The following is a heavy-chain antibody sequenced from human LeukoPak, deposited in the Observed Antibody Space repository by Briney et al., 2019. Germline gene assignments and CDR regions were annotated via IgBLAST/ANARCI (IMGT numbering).Heavy chain of an antibody. CDR2: ISSSSSYI. CDR3: AGGIASFDY. V-gene: IGHV3-21*01. D-gene: IGHD6-13*01. J-gene: IGHJ4*02. Sequence: GGSLRLSCAASGFTFSSYSMNWVRQAPGKGLEWVSSISSSSSYIYYADSVKGRVTISRDNAKNSLYLQMNSLRAEDTAVYYCAGGIASFDYWGQGTLVTVSS. CDR1: GFTFSSYS.